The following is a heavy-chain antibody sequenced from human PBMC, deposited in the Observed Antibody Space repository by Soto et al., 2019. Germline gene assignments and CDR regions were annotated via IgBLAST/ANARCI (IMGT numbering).Heavy chain of an antibody. CDR3: AKDEGVGGTLGLFDY. CDR1: GFDFTYYA. D-gene: IGHD1-26*01. J-gene: IGHJ4*02. CDR2: MSSDGSKI. V-gene: IGHV3-30*18. Sequence: QVQLVESGGGAVQPGESLRLSCVASGFDFTYYAMHWVRQAPGKGLESVAVMSSDGSKIHHTDSVKGRFTISRDNSKNTLYLQIYSLRKEDTAVYFCAKDEGVGGTLGLFDYWGQGTLVSVSS.